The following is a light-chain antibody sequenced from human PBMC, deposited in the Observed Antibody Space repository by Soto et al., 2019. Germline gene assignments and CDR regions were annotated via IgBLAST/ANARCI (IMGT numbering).Light chain of an antibody. CDR2: DVS. Sequence: QSVLTQPASVSGSPGQSITISCTGTSSDVGGYNYVSWYQQHPGKAPKLMIYDVSNRPSGVSNRFSGSKSGNTASLTISGLQAEDEADYYCCSFAHSNTYVFGTGTKVTVL. CDR3: CSFAHSNTYV. CDR1: SSDVGGYNY. V-gene: IGLV2-14*01. J-gene: IGLJ1*01.